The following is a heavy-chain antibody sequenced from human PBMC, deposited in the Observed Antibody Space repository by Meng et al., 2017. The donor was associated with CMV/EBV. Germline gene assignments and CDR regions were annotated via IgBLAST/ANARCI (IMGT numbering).Heavy chain of an antibody. J-gene: IGHJ5*02. Sequence: SETLSLTWAVYGGSFSGYYWSWIRQPPGKGLEWIGEINHSGSTNYNPSLKSRVTISVDTSKNQFSLKLSSVTAADTAVYYCARASYYDFWSGRAVRFDPWGQGTLVTVSS. CDR3: ARASYYDFWSGRAVRFDP. CDR2: INHSGST. CDR1: GGSFSGYY. D-gene: IGHD3-3*01. V-gene: IGHV4-34*01.